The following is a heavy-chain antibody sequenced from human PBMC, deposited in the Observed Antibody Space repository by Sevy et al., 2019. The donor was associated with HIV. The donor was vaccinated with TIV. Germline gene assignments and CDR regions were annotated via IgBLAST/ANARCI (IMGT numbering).Heavy chain of an antibody. J-gene: IGHJ4*02. CDR2: IYSGGST. V-gene: IGHV3-53*01. Sequence: GESLKISCAASGFTVSSNYMSWVRQAPGKGLEWVSVIYSGGSTYYTDSVKGRFTISRDNSKNTLYLQMNSLRAEDTAVYYCARAGVGDYYDSSGYLDYWGQGTLVTVSS. CDR1: GFTVSSNY. CDR3: ARAGVGDYYDSSGYLDY. D-gene: IGHD3-22*01.